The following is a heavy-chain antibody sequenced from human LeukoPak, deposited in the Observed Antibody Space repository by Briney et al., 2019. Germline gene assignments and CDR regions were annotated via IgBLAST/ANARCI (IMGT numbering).Heavy chain of an antibody. J-gene: IGHJ4*02. CDR2: IYYSGST. Sequence: SETLSLTCTVSGGSISSSSYYWGWIRQPPGKGLEWIGSIYYSGSTYYNPSLKSRVTISVDTSKNQFSLKLSSVTAADTAVYYCARSMRVVTAIIYWGQGTLVTVSS. CDR1: GGSISSSSYY. V-gene: IGHV4-39*07. CDR3: ARSMRVVTAIIY. D-gene: IGHD2-21*02.